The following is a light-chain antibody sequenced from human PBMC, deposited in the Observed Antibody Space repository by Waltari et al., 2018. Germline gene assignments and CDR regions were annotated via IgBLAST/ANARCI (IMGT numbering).Light chain of an antibody. CDR2: QDL. V-gene: IGLV3-1*01. J-gene: IGLJ3*02. CDR3: QALGSNRWV. CDR1: ILGSKY. Sequence: SSELTQPPSVSVSPGQTASITCSGDILGSKYASWYQHKPGQSPLRVLYQDLNRPSGFPERFSGSKFGNTATLTISGTQAMDDADYYCQALGSNRWVFGGGTKLTVL.